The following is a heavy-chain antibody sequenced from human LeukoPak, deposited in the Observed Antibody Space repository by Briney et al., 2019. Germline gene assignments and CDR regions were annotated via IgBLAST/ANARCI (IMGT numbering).Heavy chain of an antibody. V-gene: IGHV3-23*01. CDR2: ISGSGGST. Sequence: PGGSLRLSCAASGFTFSSYAMSWVRQAPGKGLEWVSAISGSGGSTYYADSVKGRFTISRDNSKNTLYLQTNSLGAEDTAVYYCAKDVSGYEGDYFDYWGQGTLVTVSS. CDR3: AKDVSGYEGDYFDY. D-gene: IGHD5-12*01. CDR1: GFTFSSYA. J-gene: IGHJ4*02.